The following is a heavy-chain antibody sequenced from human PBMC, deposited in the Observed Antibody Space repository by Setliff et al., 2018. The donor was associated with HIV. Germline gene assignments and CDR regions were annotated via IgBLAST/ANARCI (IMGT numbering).Heavy chain of an antibody. J-gene: IGHJ6*03. CDR3: ARGVNPAYYDFWSGNYMRKYYYYYMDV. CDR1: GRSLSGYY. D-gene: IGHD3-3*01. V-gene: IGHV4-34*01. Sequence: PSETLSLTCAVYGRSLSGYYWSWIRQPPGKGLEWIGEINQSGSTNYNPSLKSRVTISVDTSKNQFSLKLSSVTAADTAVYYCARGVNPAYYDFWSGNYMRKYYYYYMDVWGKGTTGTVS. CDR2: INQSGST.